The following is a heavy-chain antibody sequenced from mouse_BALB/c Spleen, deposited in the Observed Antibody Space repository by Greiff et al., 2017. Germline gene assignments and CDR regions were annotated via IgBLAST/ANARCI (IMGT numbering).Heavy chain of an antibody. CDR1: GFTFSSYG. CDR3: ARREGNYGWYFDV. Sequence: DVKLVESGGDLVKPGGSLKLSCAASGFTFSSYGMSWVRQTPDKRLEWVATISSGGSYTYYPDSVKGRFTISRDNAKNTLYLQMSSLKSEDTAMYYCARREGNYGWYFDVWGAGTTVTVSS. J-gene: IGHJ1*01. D-gene: IGHD2-1*01. V-gene: IGHV5-6*02. CDR2: ISSGGSYT.